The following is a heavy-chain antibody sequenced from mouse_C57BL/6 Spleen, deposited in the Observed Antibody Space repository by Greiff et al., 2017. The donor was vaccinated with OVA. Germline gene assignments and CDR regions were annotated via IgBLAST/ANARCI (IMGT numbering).Heavy chain of an antibody. J-gene: IGHJ2*01. D-gene: IGHD1-1*01. Sequence: VQLKQSGAELVRPGASVKLSCTASGFNIKDYYMHWVKQRPEQGLEWIGSIDPGDGDTEYAPKFKGKATMTADTSSNTAYLQLSSLTSEDTAVYYCTTSGSLGYFDDWGQGTTLTVSS. V-gene: IGHV14-1*01. CDR3: TTSGSLGYFDD. CDR1: GFNIKDYY. CDR2: IDPGDGDT.